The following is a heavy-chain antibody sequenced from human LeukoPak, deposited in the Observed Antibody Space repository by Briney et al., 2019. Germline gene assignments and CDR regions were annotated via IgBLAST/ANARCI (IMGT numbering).Heavy chain of an antibody. CDR1: GASISSGGYS. CDR3: ARVTGYRIEDYFDY. J-gene: IGHJ4*02. V-gene: IGHV4-30-4*07. D-gene: IGHD6-13*01. CDR2: IYYSGGT. Sequence: SETLSLTCAVSGASISSGGYSWSWNRQPPGKGLEWIGYIYYSGGTYYNPSLKSRVSISVDTSKNQFSLRLSSVTAADTAVYYCARVTGYRIEDYFDYWGQGTLVTVSS.